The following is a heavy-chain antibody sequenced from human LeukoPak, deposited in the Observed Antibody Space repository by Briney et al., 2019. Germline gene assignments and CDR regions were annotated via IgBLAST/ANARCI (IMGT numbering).Heavy chain of an antibody. CDR3: ATDRYYDFWSGYYGSYEQSPLNAFDI. Sequence: RASVKVSCKASGYTFTGYYMHWVRPAPGQGLEWMGRINPNSGGTNYAQKFQERVTITRDMSTSTAYMELSSLRSEDTAVYYCATDRYYDFWSGYYGSYEQSPLNAFDIWGQGTMVTVSS. CDR1: GYTFTGYY. D-gene: IGHD3-3*01. CDR2: INPNSGGT. V-gene: IGHV1-2*06. J-gene: IGHJ3*02.